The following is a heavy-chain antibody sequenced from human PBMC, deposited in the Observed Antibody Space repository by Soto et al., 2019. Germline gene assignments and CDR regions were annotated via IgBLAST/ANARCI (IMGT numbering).Heavy chain of an antibody. J-gene: IGHJ4*02. CDR1: GAPFSGYY. CDR2: INHTGST. D-gene: IGHD3-3*01. V-gene: IGHV4-34*01. CDR3: ARGREIFGAVTPFEY. Sequence: SETLSLTCAVYGAPFSGYYWTWIRQPPGKGLEWIGEINHTGSTKYNQSLKSRVTISLDTSKHQFSLSLRSVTAADTAVYYCARGREIFGAVTPFEYWGQGTQVTVSS.